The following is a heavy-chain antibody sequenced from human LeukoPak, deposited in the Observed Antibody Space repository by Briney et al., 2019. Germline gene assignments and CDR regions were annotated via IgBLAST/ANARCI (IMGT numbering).Heavy chain of an antibody. CDR3: ARGYCSGGSCYLARVDWFDP. CDR2: INPNSGGT. D-gene: IGHD2-15*01. J-gene: IGHJ5*02. CDR1: GGTFSSYA. V-gene: IGHV1-2*02. Sequence: ASVKVSCKASGGTFSSYAISWVRQAPGQGLEWMGWINPNSGGTNYAQKFQGRVTMTRDTSISTAYMELSRLRSDDTAVYYCARGYCSGGSCYLARVDWFDPWGQGTLVTVSS.